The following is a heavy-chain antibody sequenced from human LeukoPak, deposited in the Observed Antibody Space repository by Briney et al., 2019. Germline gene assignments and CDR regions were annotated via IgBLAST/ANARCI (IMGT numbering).Heavy chain of an antibody. CDR2: IYYSGST. CDR3: ARQELRNGYKY. CDR1: GGSISSYY. D-gene: IGHD5-24*01. J-gene: IGHJ4*02. Sequence: SETLSLTCTVSGGSISSYYWSWIRQPPGKGLEWIGYIYYSGSTNYNPSLKSRVTISVDTSKNQFSLKLRSVTAADTAVYYCARQELRNGYKYWGQGTLVTISS. V-gene: IGHV4-59*08.